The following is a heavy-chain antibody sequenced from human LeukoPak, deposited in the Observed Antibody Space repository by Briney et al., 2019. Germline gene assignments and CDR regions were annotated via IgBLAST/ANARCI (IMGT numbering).Heavy chain of an antibody. CDR3: ARDPATIQLFDY. Sequence: PGGSLRLSCAASGFTFSTYSINWVRQAPGKGLEWVSSISSTSTYMYYADSVKGRFTISRDNAKNSLHLQMNSLRVEDTAVYYCARDPATIQLFDYWGQGTLVTVSS. D-gene: IGHD5-18*01. CDR1: GFTFSTYS. J-gene: IGHJ4*02. CDR2: ISSTSTYM. V-gene: IGHV3-21*06.